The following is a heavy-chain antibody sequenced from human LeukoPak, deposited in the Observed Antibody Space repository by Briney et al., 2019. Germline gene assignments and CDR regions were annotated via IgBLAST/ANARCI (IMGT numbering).Heavy chain of an antibody. V-gene: IGHV4-4*07. CDR2: IYISGST. J-gene: IGHJ6*03. CDR1: GGSFSSYY. D-gene: IGHD1-14*01. Sequence: SETLSLTCTVSGGSFSSYYWSWIRQPAGKGLECIGRIYISGSTSYNTSLKSRVTMSVDTSKNQFSLRLSSVTAADTAVYYCATANRYSLYMDVWGKGTTVTVSS. CDR3: ATANRYSLYMDV.